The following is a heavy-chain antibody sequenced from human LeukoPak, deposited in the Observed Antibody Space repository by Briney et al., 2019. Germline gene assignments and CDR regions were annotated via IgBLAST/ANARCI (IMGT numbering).Heavy chain of an antibody. CDR3: ARTGSSVYFDY. V-gene: IGHV1-69*02. CDR2: IIPILGIA. Sequence: ASVKVSCKASGYTFTGYYLHWVRQAPGQGLEWMGRIIPILGIANYAQKFQGRVTITADKSTSTVYMELSSLRSEDTAVYYCARTGSSVYFDYWGQGTLVTVSS. CDR1: GYTFTGYY. J-gene: IGHJ4*02. D-gene: IGHD6-6*01.